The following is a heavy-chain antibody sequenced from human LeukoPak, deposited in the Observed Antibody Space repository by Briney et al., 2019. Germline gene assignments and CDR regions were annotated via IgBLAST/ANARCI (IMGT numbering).Heavy chain of an antibody. V-gene: IGHV1-18*01. CDR3: ARVRYYDSSGYYLY. CDR2: ISAYNGNT. J-gene: IGHJ4*02. D-gene: IGHD3-22*01. CDR1: GSTFTSYG. Sequence: ASVKVSCKASGSTFTSYGISWVRQAPGQGLEWVGWISAYNGNTNYAQKLQGRVTMTTDTSTSTAYMELRSLRSDDTAVYYCARVRYYDSSGYYLYWGQGTLVTVSS.